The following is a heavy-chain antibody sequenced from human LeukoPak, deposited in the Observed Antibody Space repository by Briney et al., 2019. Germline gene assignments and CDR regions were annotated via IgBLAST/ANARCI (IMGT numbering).Heavy chain of an antibody. CDR2: ISAYNGNT. J-gene: IGHJ6*02. V-gene: IGHV1-18*01. CDR3: ASVSSSWSLSGMDV. D-gene: IGHD6-13*01. CDR1: GHTFINYG. Sequence: ASVKVSCTASGHTFINYGISWVRQAPGQGLEWMGWISAYNGNTNYAQKLQDRVTMTTDTSTSTAYMDLRSLRSDDTAVYYCASVSSSWSLSGMDVWGQGTTVTVSS.